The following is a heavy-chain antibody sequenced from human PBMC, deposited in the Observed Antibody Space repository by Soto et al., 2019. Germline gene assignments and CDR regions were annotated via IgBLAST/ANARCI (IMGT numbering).Heavy chain of an antibody. V-gene: IGHV3-74*01. Sequence: EVHLVESGGGVVQPGGSMRLSCAASGISFSEYWMHWVRQAPGKGLEWVSRIQSDGCCPSYADSVKGRFTISRDNAKKMLYLQMNSLRAEDTAGYCCAKVLSAGYDSEYWGQGTLVTVSS. D-gene: IGHD5-12*01. CDR1: GISFSEYW. J-gene: IGHJ4*02. CDR2: IQSDGCCP. CDR3: AKVLSAGYDSEY.